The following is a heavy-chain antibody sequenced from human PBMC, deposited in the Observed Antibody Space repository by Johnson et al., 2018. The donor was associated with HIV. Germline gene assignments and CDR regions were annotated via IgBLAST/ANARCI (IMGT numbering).Heavy chain of an antibody. V-gene: IGHV3-11*04. J-gene: IGHJ3*01. CDR2: ITGSGTVV. CDR3: ARGSRYTYDNDDAYLLHAFDF. D-gene: IGHD3-22*01. Sequence: QVQLVESGGGLVKPGGSLRLSCAASGFTFSDYYMSWIRQAPGKGLEWVSYITGSGTVVYYADSVKGRFTISRDNAKNSLYLQMNSLRADDTAVYYCARGSRYTYDNDDAYLLHAFDFWGQGTKVTVSS. CDR1: GFTFSDYY.